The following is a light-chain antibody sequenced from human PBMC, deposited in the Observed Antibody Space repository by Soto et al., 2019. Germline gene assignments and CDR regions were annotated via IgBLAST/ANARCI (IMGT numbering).Light chain of an antibody. CDR1: QSVGSY. V-gene: IGKV3-11*01. J-gene: IGKJ4*01. CDR2: DAS. Sequence: EIVLIQSPATLSLSPGERATLSCRASQSVGSYLAWYQHKPGQAPRLLISDASNRATGIPARFSGSGSETDFTLTISSLEPEDSAAYYCQHRSNWPSLTFGGGTKVDIK. CDR3: QHRSNWPSLT.